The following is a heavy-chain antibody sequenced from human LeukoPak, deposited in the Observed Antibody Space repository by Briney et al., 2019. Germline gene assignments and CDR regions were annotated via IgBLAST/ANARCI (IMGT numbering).Heavy chain of an antibody. CDR2: ISMSSTYI. Sequence: GGSVTLSCPACGFTFSSNAMNWVRQAPGKGLEGVSSISMSSTYIYYADSVKGRFTISRDNAKNSLYLQMDSLRDEDTAVYYCTRAPYSSGWYTVDFWGQGTLVTVSS. CDR3: TRAPYSSGWYTVDF. D-gene: IGHD6-19*01. V-gene: IGHV3-21*01. J-gene: IGHJ4*02. CDR1: GFTFSSNA.